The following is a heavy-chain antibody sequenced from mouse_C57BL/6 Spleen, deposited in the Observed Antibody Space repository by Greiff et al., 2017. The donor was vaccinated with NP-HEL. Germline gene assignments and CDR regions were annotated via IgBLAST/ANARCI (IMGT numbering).Heavy chain of an antibody. CDR3: ARPSTVVAEDYFDY. D-gene: IGHD1-1*01. V-gene: IGHV1-59*01. CDR1: GYTFTSYW. Sequence: QVQLQQPGAELVRPGTSVKLSCKASGYTFTSYWMHWVKQRPGQGLEWIGVIDPSDSYTNYNQKFKGKATLTVDTSSSTAYMQHSSLTSEDAAVYYCARPSTVVAEDYFDYWGKGTTLTVSS. J-gene: IGHJ2*01. CDR2: IDPSDSYT.